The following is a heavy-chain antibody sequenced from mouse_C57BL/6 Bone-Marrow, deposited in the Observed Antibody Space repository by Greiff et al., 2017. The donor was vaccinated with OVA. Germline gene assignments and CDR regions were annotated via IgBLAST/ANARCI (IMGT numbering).Heavy chain of an antibody. CDR3: ARHYYNYFDY. V-gene: IGHV5-12*01. CDR2: ISNGGGST. J-gene: IGHJ2*01. D-gene: IGHD2-12*01. CDR1: GFTFSDYY. Sequence: EVQLQQSGGGLVQPGGSLKLSCAASGFTFSDYYMYWVRQTPEKRLEWVAYISNGGGSTYYPDTVKGRFTISRDNAKNTLYLQMSRLKSEDTAMYYCARHYYNYFDYWGQGTTLTVSS.